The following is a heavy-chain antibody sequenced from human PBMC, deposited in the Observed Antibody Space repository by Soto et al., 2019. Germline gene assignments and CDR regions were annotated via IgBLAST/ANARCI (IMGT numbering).Heavy chain of an antibody. CDR1: GCTFSSYA. J-gene: IGHJ4*02. D-gene: IGHD2-21*02. CDR2: IIPIFGTA. V-gene: IGHV1-69*13. CDR3: AREVVVTGEGYFEY. Sequence: SVKVSCKASGCTFSSYAISWVRQGPGQGLEWMGGIIPIFGTANYAQKFQGRVTITADESTSTAYMELSSLRSEDTAVYYCAREVVVTGEGYFEYWGQRTPVSVSS.